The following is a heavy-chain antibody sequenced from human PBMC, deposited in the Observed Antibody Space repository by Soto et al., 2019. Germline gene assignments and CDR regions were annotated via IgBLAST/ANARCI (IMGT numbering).Heavy chain of an antibody. D-gene: IGHD3-10*01. CDR2: IHSSGNV. Sequence: SETLSLTCSVSGASVSSYYWSWFRQPVGKGLEWIGRIHSSGNVNYNPSLESRVTMSLDTSKNQSSLRLSSLTAADTALYLCARDVGKNYWGQGTRVTVSS. CDR3: ARDVGKNY. J-gene: IGHJ4*02. CDR1: GASVSSYY. V-gene: IGHV4-4*07.